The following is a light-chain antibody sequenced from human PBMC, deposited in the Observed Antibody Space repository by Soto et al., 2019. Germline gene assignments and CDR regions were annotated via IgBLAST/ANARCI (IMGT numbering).Light chain of an antibody. Sequence: DIQMTQSPSSVSASVGDRVTITCRASQGIDSWLAWYQQKPGKAPKILIYSASTLQSGVPSRFSGRGSGTDFTLTISSLQPEDFATYYCQQYNSFSGTFGQGTKLEIK. CDR1: QGIDSW. V-gene: IGKV1D-16*01. CDR2: SAS. J-gene: IGKJ2*01. CDR3: QQYNSFSGT.